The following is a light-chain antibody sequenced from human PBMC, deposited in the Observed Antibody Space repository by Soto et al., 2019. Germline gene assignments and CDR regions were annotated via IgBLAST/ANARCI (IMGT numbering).Light chain of an antibody. CDR2: DAS. J-gene: IGKJ1*01. CDR1: QSFSGW. CDR3: QQFRT. V-gene: IGKV1-5*01. Sequence: DIQMTQSPSTLSAPVVARVTVTCRGSQSFSGWLGWYQQKPGKAPKLMIYDASNLESGVPSRFSGSGSGTEFTLTISSLQPDDFATYYCQQFRTFGQGTKVDIK.